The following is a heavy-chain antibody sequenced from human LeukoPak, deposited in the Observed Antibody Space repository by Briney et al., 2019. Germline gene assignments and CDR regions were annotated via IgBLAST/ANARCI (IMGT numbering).Heavy chain of an antibody. Sequence: PGGSLRLSCAASGFTFSSYSMNWVRQAPGKGLEWVSSISSSSSYIYYADSVKGRFTISRDNAKNSLYLQMNSLRSEDTAVYYCAASIVHHAFDIWGQGTMVTVSS. CDR1: GFTFSSYS. D-gene: IGHD3-22*01. CDR3: AASIVHHAFDI. J-gene: IGHJ3*02. CDR2: ISSSSSYI. V-gene: IGHV3-21*04.